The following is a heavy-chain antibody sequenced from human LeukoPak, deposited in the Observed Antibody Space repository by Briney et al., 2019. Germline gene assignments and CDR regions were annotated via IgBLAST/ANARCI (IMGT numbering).Heavy chain of an antibody. D-gene: IGHD2-2*01. J-gene: IGHJ4*02. CDR1: GYTLTELS. Sequence: GASVKVSCKVSGYTLTELSMHWVRQAPGKGLEWTGGFDPEDGETIYAQKFQGRVTMTEDTSTDTAYMELSSLRSEDTAVYYCATGGYCSSTSCHQFDYWGQGTLVTVSS. CDR2: FDPEDGET. CDR3: ATGGYCSSTSCHQFDY. V-gene: IGHV1-24*01.